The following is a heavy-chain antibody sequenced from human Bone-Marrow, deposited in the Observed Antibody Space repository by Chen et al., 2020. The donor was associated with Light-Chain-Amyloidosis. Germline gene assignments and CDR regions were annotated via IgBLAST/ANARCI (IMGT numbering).Heavy chain of an antibody. CDR2: IYPDDSGA. D-gene: IGHD5-12*01. Sequence: EVQLEQSGPEVKKPGESLKISCKGSGYTFPNYWIGWVRQMPGKGLEWMGVIYPDDSGARYSPSFEGQVTISAAKSIPSSSLPFPSLLSSSSSFYYCARLRDGYNFDYWGQGTLVTVSS. CDR3: ARLRDGYNFDY. CDR1: GYTFPNYW. V-gene: IGHV5-51*01. J-gene: IGHJ4*02.